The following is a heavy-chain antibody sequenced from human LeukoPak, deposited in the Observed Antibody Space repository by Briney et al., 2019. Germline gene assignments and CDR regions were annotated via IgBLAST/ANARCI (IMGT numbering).Heavy chain of an antibody. CDR1: GFTFKSYA. J-gene: IGHJ4*02. V-gene: IGHV3-64*05. D-gene: IGHD6-6*01. Sequence: GGSLRLSCSASGFTFKSYAMHWVRQASGKGLEYVSSINTNGANTHYADSVKGRFTISRDNSRNTVYVQMNSLTPEDTAVYYCVKGLDYSSSQMDSWGQGTLVTVSS. CDR3: VKGLDYSSSQMDS. CDR2: INTNGANT.